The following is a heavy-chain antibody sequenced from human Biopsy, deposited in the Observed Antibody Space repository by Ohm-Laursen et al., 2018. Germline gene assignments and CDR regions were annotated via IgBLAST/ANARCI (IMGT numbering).Heavy chain of an antibody. CDR3: ARDYDTSGYYYVS. J-gene: IGHJ5*02. CDR1: GGSISNNNYY. V-gene: IGHV4-39*01. D-gene: IGHD3-22*01. Sequence: TLSLTCTASGGSISNNNYYWGWLRQPPGKGLEWIGSIFYRGSTHYKPSLKSRVNISVDTSKNQFSMKLNSVTAADAAVYYCARDYDTSGYYYVSWGQGTLVTASS. CDR2: IFYRGST.